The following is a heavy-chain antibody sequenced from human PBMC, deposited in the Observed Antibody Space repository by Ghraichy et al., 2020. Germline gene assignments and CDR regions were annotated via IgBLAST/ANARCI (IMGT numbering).Heavy chain of an antibody. CDR2: IYNTGST. Sequence: SETLSLTCTVSRGSISNYHWSWIRQPPGKGLEWIGYIYNTGSTNYNPSLKSRVTISVDTSKNQFSLKLSSVTAADTAVYYCARDRTNYFDYWGQGTLVTVSS. V-gene: IGHV4-59*01. CDR3: ARDRTNYFDY. CDR1: RGSISNYH. J-gene: IGHJ4*02. D-gene: IGHD1/OR15-1a*01.